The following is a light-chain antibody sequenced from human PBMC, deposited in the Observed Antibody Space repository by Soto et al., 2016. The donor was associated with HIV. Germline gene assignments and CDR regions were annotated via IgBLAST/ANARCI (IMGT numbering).Light chain of an antibody. Sequence: DIQMTQSPPSLSASVGDRVTITCRASQSISNYLNWYQQKPGKAPKVLISATSDLQSGVPSRFSGSRSGREFTLTISSLQPEDFATYYCQQSHSPPRTFGPRDQRWKSN. J-gene: IGKJ1*01. CDR3: QQSHSPPRT. V-gene: IGKV1-39*01. CDR1: QSISNY. CDR2: ATS.